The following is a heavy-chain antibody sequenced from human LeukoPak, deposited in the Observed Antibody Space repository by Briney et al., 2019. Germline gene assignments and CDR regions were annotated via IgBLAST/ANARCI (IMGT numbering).Heavy chain of an antibody. CDR2: INHSGSS. V-gene: IGHV4-34*01. Sequence: SETLSLTCAVYGGSFSGYYRSWIRQPPGKGLEWIGEINHSGSSNYNPSLKSRVTISVDTSKNQFSLKLSSVTAADTAVYYCARNRYYDFWSGYYSGGLFDYWGQGTLVTVSS. CDR1: GGSFSGYY. CDR3: ARNRYYDFWSGYYSGGLFDY. D-gene: IGHD3-3*01. J-gene: IGHJ4*02.